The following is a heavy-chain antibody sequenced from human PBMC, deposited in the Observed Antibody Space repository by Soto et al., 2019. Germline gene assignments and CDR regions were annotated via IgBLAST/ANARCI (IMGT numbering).Heavy chain of an antibody. D-gene: IGHD1-26*01. V-gene: IGHV1-18*01. Sequence: QVQLVQSGAEVKKPGASVKVSCKASGYTFTSQRIAWVRQAPGQGLEWMGWISGYNGNANCAQKFQDRVNLTTDTSTNTAYIELRRLTSDDTAVYFCATASGSYRPLNSWGQGTLVTVSS. CDR2: ISGYNGNA. J-gene: IGHJ4*02. CDR3: ATASGSYRPLNS. CDR1: GYTFTSQR.